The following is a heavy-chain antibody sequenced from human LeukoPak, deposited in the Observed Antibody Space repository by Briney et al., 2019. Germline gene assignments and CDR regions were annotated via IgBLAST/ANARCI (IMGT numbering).Heavy chain of an antibody. CDR2: ISFDGSNK. D-gene: IGHD3-9*01. J-gene: IGHJ4*02. Sequence: GGSLRLSCAASGFTFSIYGMHWLRQAPGKGLEWVAGISFDGSNKYYGDSVKGRLTISRGNSKNTLFVQVNSLRVEDTAVYYCARAPFSLHYFDSWGQGTLVTVSS. CDR3: ARAPFSLHYFDS. CDR1: GFTFSIYG. V-gene: IGHV3-30-3*01.